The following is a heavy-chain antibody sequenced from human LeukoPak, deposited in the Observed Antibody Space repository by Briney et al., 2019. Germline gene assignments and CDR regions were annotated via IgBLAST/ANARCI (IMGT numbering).Heavy chain of an antibody. CDR2: IYSGGST. J-gene: IGHJ6*03. CDR1: GFTVSSNY. D-gene: IGHD3-22*01. Sequence: PGGSLRLSCAASGFTVSSNYMSWVRQAPGKGLEWASVIYSGGSTYYADSVKGRFTISRDNSKNTLYLQMNSLRAEDTAVYYCARFRITMIVVDYYMDVWGKGTTVTVSS. CDR3: ARFRITMIVVDYYMDV. V-gene: IGHV3-53*01.